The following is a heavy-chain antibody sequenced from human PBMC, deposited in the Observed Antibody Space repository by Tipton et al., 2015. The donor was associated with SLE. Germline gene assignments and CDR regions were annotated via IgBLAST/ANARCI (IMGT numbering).Heavy chain of an antibody. CDR1: GFTFSSYA. Sequence: SLRLSCAASGFTFSSYAMSWVRQAPGKGLEWVSVIYCGSIGSYYADSVEGRFTISRDKSMNSVYLHMHSLRAEDTAVYYCAKDIWRLIRGGFVCHDMDVWGKGTTVTVS. CDR2: IYCGSIGS. CDR3: AKDIWRLIRGGFVCHDMDV. D-gene: IGHD3-10*01. V-gene: IGHV3-23*03. J-gene: IGHJ6*03.